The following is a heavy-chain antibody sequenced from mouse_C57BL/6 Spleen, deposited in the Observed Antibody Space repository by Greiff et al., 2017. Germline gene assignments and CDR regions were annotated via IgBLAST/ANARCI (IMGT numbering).Heavy chain of an antibody. CDR1: GFSLTSYG. CDR3: ARHALGRWGAMDD. D-gene: IGHD4-1*01. Sequence: VHLVESGPGLVAPSQSLSITCTVSGFSLTSYGVHWVRQPPGKGLEWLVVIWSDGSTTYNSALKSRLSISKDNSKSQVFLKMNSLQTDDTAMYYCARHALGRWGAMDDWGQGTSVTVSS. CDR2: IWSDGST. J-gene: IGHJ4*01. V-gene: IGHV2-6-1*01.